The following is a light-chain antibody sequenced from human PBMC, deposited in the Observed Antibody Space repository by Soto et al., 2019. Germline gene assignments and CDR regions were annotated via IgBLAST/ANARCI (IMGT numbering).Light chain of an antibody. Sequence: QSALTQPASVSGSPGQPITISCTGTSSDVGGYNYVSWYQQHPGKAPKLMIYDVSNRPSGVSSRFSGSKSGNTASLSISGLQPEDEADYYCSSYTISSTVVFGGGTKLTVL. CDR2: DVS. CDR1: SSDVGGYNY. CDR3: SSYTISSTVV. J-gene: IGLJ2*01. V-gene: IGLV2-14*01.